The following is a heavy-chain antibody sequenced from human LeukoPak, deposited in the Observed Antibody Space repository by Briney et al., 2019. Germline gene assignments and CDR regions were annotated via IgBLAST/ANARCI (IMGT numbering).Heavy chain of an antibody. D-gene: IGHD6-6*01. CDR2: INSGWNT. CDR3: ARDPSNPTAFDY. V-gene: IGHV3-66*02. CDR1: GFTVSDTY. Sequence: GGSLRLSCAASGFTVSDTYMSWVRQAPGKGLEWVSFINSGWNTHYADSVKGRFTISRDNSKNTLYLQMNSLRAEDTAVYYCARDPSNPTAFDYWGQGTLVIVSS. J-gene: IGHJ4*02.